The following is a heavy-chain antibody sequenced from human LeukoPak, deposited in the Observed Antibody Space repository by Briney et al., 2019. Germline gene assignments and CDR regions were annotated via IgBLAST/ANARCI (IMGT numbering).Heavy chain of an antibody. J-gene: IGHJ4*02. CDR1: GGSISSSSYY. V-gene: IGHV4-39*01. CDR3: ARQPGGYSGPFDY. Sequence: SETLSLTCFVSGGSISSSSYYWGWIRQPLGKGLEWVASVYYSGSTYYNPSLEGRVTMSVDTSKNQFSLKLSSVTAADTAVYYCARQPGGYSGPFDYWGQGTLLTVSS. D-gene: IGHD5-12*01. CDR2: VYYSGST.